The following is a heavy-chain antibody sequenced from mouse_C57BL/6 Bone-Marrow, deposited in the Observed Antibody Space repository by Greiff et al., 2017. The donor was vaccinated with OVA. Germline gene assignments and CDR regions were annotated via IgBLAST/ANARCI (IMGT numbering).Heavy chain of an antibody. Sequence: VQLQQSGAELVRPGASVTLSCKASGYTFTDYEMHWVKQTPVHGLEWIGAIDPETGGTDYNQKFKGKAILTADKSSSTAYMELRSLTSEDSAVYYCTEGYGLLWHFDYWGQGTTLTVSS. V-gene: IGHV1-15*01. J-gene: IGHJ2*01. D-gene: IGHD2-1*01. CDR2: IDPETGGT. CDR1: GYTFTDYE. CDR3: TEGYGLLWHFDY.